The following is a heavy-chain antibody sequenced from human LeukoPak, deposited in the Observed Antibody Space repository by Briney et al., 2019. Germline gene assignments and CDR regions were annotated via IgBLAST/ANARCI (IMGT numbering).Heavy chain of an antibody. CDR3: ARAMRVDRFFDY. CDR2: IYTSGST. Sequence: SETLSPTCTVSGGSFNSGSYYWSWIRQPAGKGLEWVVRIYTSGSTNYNPSLKSRVTISVDTSKNQFSLQLTSVTAADTAVYYCARAMRVDRFFDYWGQGILVTVSS. CDR1: GGSFNSGSYY. J-gene: IGHJ4*02. V-gene: IGHV4-61*02. D-gene: IGHD5-12*01.